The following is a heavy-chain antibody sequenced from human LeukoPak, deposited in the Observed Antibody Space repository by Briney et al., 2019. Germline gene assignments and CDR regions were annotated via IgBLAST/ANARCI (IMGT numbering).Heavy chain of an antibody. D-gene: IGHD6-6*01. V-gene: IGHV3-74*01. J-gene: IGHJ4*02. CDR2: ISKDESDT. CDR1: GFSFSDYW. Sequence: PGGSLRLSCAASGFSFSDYWLHWVRQAPGKGPEWLSRISKDESDTVYADSAKGRFTAPRDNAKNTVYLQVTNLRPEDTAVYFCARGGYSGSYYRFSWGQGTLVTVAS. CDR3: ARGGYSGSYYRFS.